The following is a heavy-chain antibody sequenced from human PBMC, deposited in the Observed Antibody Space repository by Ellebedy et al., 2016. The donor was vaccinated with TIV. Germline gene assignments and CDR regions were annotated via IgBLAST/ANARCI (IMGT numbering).Heavy chain of an antibody. CDR2: ISYM. D-gene: IGHD2-2*02. V-gene: IGHV3-21*01. CDR1: GFTFRSYS. J-gene: IGHJ5*02. Sequence: GESLKISCAASGFTFRSYSMNWVRQAPGRGLECVSSISYMYYADSVKGRLTVSRDNAKNSLYLQMNSLRVEDTAVYYCARDHIPVVVPAAIAFDPWGQGTLVTVSS. CDR3: ARDHIPVVVPAAIAFDP.